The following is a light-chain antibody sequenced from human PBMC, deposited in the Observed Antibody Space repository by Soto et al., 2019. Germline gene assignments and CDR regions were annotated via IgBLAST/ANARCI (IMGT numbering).Light chain of an antibody. CDR2: EVS. V-gene: IGLV2-14*01. CDR1: SSDVGAYNF. CDR3: SSQTGSATMV. Sequence: QSALTQPASVSGSPGQSITISCTGTSSDVGAYNFVSWYQQFPGKAPKLMIYEVSNRPSGVSDRFSGSKSGNTASLIISGLQDEDEADYYCSSQTGSATMVFGGGTKLTVL. J-gene: IGLJ2*01.